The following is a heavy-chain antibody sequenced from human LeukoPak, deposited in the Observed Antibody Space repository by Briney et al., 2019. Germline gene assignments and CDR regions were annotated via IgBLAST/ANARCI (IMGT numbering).Heavy chain of an antibody. V-gene: IGHV3-30*18. J-gene: IGHJ6*02. D-gene: IGHD5-18*01. CDR1: GFTFSSDG. Sequence: GGSLRLSCAASGFTFSSDGMHWVRQAPGKGLEWVAVISYDGSNKYYADSVKGRFPISRDNSKNTLYLQMNSLRAEDTAVYYCAKARYGYYHYGMDVWGQGTTVTVSS. CDR2: ISYDGSNK. CDR3: AKARYGYYHYGMDV.